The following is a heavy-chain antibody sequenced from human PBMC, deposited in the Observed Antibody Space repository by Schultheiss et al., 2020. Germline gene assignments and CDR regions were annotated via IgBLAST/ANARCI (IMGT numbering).Heavy chain of an antibody. V-gene: IGHV3-23*01. D-gene: IGHD4-17*01. Sequence: GGSLRLSCVASGFTFSTYWLHWLRQAPGKGLEWVSSISGSGGSTYYADSVKGRFTISRDNSKNTLYLQMNSLRAEDTAVYYCARGVVDYGDYVFFPYYMDVWGKGTTVTVSS. CDR1: GFTFSTYW. J-gene: IGHJ6*03. CDR3: ARGVVDYGDYVFFPYYMDV. CDR2: ISGSGGST.